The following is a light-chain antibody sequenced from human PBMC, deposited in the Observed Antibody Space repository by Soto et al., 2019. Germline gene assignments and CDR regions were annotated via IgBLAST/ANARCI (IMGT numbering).Light chain of an antibody. CDR3: AAWDDSLSGDNYV. Sequence: QSVLTQPPSASGTPGQRVTISCSGSSSNIGSNYVYWYQQLPGTAPKLLIYRNNQRPSGVPDRFSGSKSGTSASLAISGLRSEDEADYYCAAWDDSLSGDNYVFGTVTKVTVL. CDR1: SSNIGSNY. V-gene: IGLV1-47*01. CDR2: RNN. J-gene: IGLJ1*01.